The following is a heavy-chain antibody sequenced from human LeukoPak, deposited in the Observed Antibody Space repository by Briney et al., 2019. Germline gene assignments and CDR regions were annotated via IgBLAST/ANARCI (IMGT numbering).Heavy chain of an antibody. CDR1: DGSIDNSSYY. Sequence: SETLSLTCSVSDGSIDNSSYYWGRIRQPPGKGLEWIGTIYYSGSTFYNPSLKSRVTVSVDTSKKQFYLRLTSVTAPDTAVYYCARGGVGADNWGQGTLVTVSS. CDR2: IYYSGST. D-gene: IGHD1-26*01. J-gene: IGHJ4*02. V-gene: IGHV4-39*01. CDR3: ARGGVGADN.